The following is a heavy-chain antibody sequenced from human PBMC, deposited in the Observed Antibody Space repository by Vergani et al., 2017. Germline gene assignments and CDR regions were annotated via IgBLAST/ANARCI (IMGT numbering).Heavy chain of an antibody. V-gene: IGHV3-33*01. CDR1: GFSFSSYG. Sequence: QVQLVESGGGVVQPGRSLRLSCAASGFSFSSYGMHWVRQAPGKGLEWVAIIWYDGSNKYYADSVKGRFTISRDNSKTTLYLQMNSLRAEDTAMYYCARTLFVNDYGDFPGDYWGQGTLVTVSS. CDR3: ARTLFVNDYGDFPGDY. CDR2: IWYDGSNK. D-gene: IGHD4-17*01. J-gene: IGHJ4*02.